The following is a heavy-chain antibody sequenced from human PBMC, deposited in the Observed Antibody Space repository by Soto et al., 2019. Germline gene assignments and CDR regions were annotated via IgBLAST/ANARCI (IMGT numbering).Heavy chain of an antibody. J-gene: IGHJ4*02. D-gene: IGHD6-13*01. V-gene: IGHV3-66*01. CDR3: AREYSSSWYDLDY. CDR1: GFTVSSNY. CDR2: IYSGGST. Sequence: EVQLVESGGGLVQPGGSLRLSCAASGFTVSSNYMSWVRQAPGKGLEWVSVIYSGGSTYYADSVKGRFTISRDNSKNTLYLQMNSLRAEDTAVYYCAREYSSSWYDLDYWGQGTLVTVSS.